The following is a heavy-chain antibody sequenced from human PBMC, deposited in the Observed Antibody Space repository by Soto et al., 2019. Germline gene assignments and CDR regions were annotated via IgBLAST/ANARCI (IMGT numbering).Heavy chain of an antibody. J-gene: IGHJ6*02. CDR2: IDHSGRT. Sequence: PSETLSLTCAVYGGSFSAYYWAWLRQSPGKGLEWIGEIDHSGRTNFNPSLKSRVIISVDTSKNQFSLKLTSVTAADTAVYYCARTNRRRVLFDYYYYGMDVWGQGATVTVSS. CDR1: GGSFSAYY. V-gene: IGHV4-34*01. CDR3: ARTNRRRVLFDYYYYGMDV. D-gene: IGHD2-8*01.